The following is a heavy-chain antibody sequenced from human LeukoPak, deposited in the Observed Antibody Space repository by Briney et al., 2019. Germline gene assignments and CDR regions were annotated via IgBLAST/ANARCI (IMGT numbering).Heavy chain of an antibody. V-gene: IGHV3-23*01. D-gene: IGHD2-15*01. Sequence: PGGSLRLSCAASGFTFSSYAMSWVRQAPGKGLEWVSAISGSGGSTYYADSVKGRFTISRDNSKNTLYLQMNSLRAEDTAVYYCAKDEVFAFVVVVAATSELGYWGQGTLVTVSS. CDR2: ISGSGGST. J-gene: IGHJ4*02. CDR1: GFTFSSYA. CDR3: AKDEVFAFVVVVAATSELGY.